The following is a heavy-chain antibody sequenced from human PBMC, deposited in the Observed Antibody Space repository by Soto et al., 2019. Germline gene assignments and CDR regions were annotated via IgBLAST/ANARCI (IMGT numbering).Heavy chain of an antibody. V-gene: IGHV3-33*01. CDR1: GFTFSSYG. J-gene: IGHJ6*02. CDR2: IWYDGSNK. Sequence: QVQLVESGGGVVQPGRSLRLSCAASGFTFSSYGMHWVRQAPGKGLEWVAVIWYDGSNKYYADSVKGRFTISRDTSKNALYLQINSLRPEDTAVYYCASEYCSGGSCYYYAMDVWGQGTPVTVSS. CDR3: ASEYCSGGSCYYYAMDV. D-gene: IGHD2-15*01.